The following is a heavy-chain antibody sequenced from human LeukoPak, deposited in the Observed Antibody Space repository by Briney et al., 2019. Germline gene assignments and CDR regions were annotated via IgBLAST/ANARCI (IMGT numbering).Heavy chain of an antibody. CDR1: GFTFSSSA. CDR3: AKDIGGSRSYYYYGMDV. J-gene: IGHJ6*02. CDR2: ISNNGGYT. D-gene: IGHD1-26*01. Sequence: GGSLRLSCAASGFTFSSSAMSWVRQAPGKGLEWVSAISNNGGYTYYADSVQGRFTISRDNSKSTLCLQMNSLRAEDTALYYCAKDIGGSRSYYYYGMDVWGQGTTVTVSS. V-gene: IGHV3-23*01.